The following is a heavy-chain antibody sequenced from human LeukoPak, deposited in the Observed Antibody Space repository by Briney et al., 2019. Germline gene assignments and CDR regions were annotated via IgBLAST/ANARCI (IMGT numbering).Heavy chain of an antibody. CDR1: GFSLSTSGVG. V-gene: IGHV2-5*01. J-gene: IGHJ4*02. CDR3: AHRYSISWYFDY. CDR2: NYWNDDK. Sequence: SRPTLVKPTQTLTLTCTFSGFSLSTSGVGVGWIRQPPGKALERLALNYWNDDKRYSPSLKSRLTITKDTSKNQVVLTMTNMDPVDTATYNCAHRYSISWYFDYWGQATLVTVSS. D-gene: IGHD6-13*01.